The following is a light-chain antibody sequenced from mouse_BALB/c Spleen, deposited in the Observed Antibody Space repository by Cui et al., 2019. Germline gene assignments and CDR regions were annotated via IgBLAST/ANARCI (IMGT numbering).Light chain of an antibody. J-gene: IGKJ2*01. CDR3: HQWSSYPT. V-gene: IGKV4-80*01. CDR2: SPS. CDR1: SSVSY. Sequence: QIILTQSPAIMSASLGEEITLTCSASSSVSYMHWYQQKSGTSPKLLIYSPSNLASGFPSRFSGSGSGTFYSLTISSVEAEDAADYYCHQWSSYPTFGGGTKLEIK.